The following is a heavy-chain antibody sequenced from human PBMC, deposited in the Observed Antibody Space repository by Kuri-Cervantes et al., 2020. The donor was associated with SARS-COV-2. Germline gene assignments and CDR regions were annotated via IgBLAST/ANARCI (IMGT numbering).Heavy chain of an antibody. V-gene: IGHV3-74*01. CDR3: ARGFLTWWGLGAFDI. J-gene: IGHJ3*02. Sequence: GGSLRLSCAASGFTFSSYWMHWVRQAPGKGLVWVSRINSDGSSTSYADSMKGRFTISRDNAKNTLYLQMNSLRAEDTAVYYCARGFLTWWGLGAFDIWGQGTMVTVSS. CDR1: GFTFSSYW. D-gene: IGHD3-3*01. CDR2: INSDGSST.